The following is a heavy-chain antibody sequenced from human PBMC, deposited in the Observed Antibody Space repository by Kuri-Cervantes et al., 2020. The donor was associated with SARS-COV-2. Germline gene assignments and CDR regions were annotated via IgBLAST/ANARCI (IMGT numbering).Heavy chain of an antibody. CDR1: GYSFTSYW. D-gene: IGHD2-2*02. V-gene: IGHV5-51*01. Sequence: GESVKISCKGSGYSFTSYWIGWVRQMPGKGLEWMGIIYPGDSDTRYSPSFQGQVTISADKPISTAYLQWSSLKASDTAMYYCARRTRYCSSTSCDIGAFDIWGQGTMVTVSS. CDR3: ARRTRYCSSTSCDIGAFDI. J-gene: IGHJ3*02. CDR2: IYPGDSDT.